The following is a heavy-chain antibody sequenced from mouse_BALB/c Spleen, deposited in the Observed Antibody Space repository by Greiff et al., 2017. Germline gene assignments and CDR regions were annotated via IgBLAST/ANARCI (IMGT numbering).Heavy chain of an antibody. J-gene: IGHJ2*01. V-gene: IGHV2-6-7*01. CDR1: GFSLTGYG. Sequence: VQLQESGPGLVAPSQSLSITCTVSGFSLTGYGVNWVRQPPGKGLEWLGMIWGDGSTDYNSALKSRLSISKDNSKSQVFLKMNSLQTDDTARYYCARSYYYGSSHFDYWGQGTTLTVSS. D-gene: IGHD1-1*01. CDR2: IWGDGST. CDR3: ARSYYYGSSHFDY.